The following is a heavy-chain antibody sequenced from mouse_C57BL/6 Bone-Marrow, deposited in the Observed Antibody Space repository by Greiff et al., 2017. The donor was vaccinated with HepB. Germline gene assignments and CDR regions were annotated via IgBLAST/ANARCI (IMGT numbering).Heavy chain of an antibody. CDR2: IDPSASYT. CDR3: ARWYYGSSYHWYVDV. V-gene: IGHV1-50*01. CDR1: GYTFTSYW. Sequence: QVQLQQPGAELVKPGASVKLSCKASGYTFTSYWMQWVKQRPGQGLEWIGEIDPSASYTNYNQKFKGKATLTVDTSSSTAYMQLSSLTSEDSAVYYCARWYYGSSYHWYVDVWGTGTTVTVSS. D-gene: IGHD1-1*01. J-gene: IGHJ1*03.